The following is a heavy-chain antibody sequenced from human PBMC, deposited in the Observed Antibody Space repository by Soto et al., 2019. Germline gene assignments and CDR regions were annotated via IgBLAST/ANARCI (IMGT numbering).Heavy chain of an antibody. CDR1: GGSISSSSYY. Sequence: QLQLQESGPGLVKPSETLSLTCTVSGGSISSSSYYWGWIRQPPGKGLEWIGSIYYSGSTYYNPSLKSRVTISVDTSKNQFSLKLSSVTAADTAVYYCATWPRRVVVFYGDYGMDVWGQGTTVTVSS. V-gene: IGHV4-39*01. CDR3: ATWPRRVVVFYGDYGMDV. D-gene: IGHD3-10*01. CDR2: IYYSGST. J-gene: IGHJ6*02.